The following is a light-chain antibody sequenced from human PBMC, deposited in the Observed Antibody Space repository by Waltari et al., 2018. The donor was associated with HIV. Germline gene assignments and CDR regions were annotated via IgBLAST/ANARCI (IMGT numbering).Light chain of an antibody. CDR3: QSYDSSNVV. CDR2: EDN. CDR1: SGSIARNY. J-gene: IGLJ2*01. V-gene: IGLV6-57*03. Sequence: NFMLTQPHSVSESPGQTVTISCTRSSGSIARNYVQWYQQRPGTAPTTVISEDNQRPSGVPDRFSGSIDTSSNSASLSISGLKTEDEADYYCQSYDSSNVVFGGGTKLTVL.